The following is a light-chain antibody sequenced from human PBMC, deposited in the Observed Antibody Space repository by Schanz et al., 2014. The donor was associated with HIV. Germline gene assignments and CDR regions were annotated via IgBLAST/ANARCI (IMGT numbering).Light chain of an antibody. Sequence: DIQMTQFPSTLSASVGDRVTITCRASQTIGRFLAWYQQKPGRAPNLLIYQASTLETGVPSRFSGSGSGTSFTLTIASLQPDDFATYFCQQFHTYPYTFGQGTKLDIK. CDR2: QAS. CDR3: QQFHTYPYT. CDR1: QTIGRF. V-gene: IGKV1-5*03. J-gene: IGKJ2*01.